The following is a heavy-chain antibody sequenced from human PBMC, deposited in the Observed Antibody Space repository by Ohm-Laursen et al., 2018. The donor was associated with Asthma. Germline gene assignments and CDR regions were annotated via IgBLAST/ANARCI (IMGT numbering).Heavy chain of an antibody. CDR3: ARASELGDYYDSSGYYSNDAFDI. V-gene: IGHV3-9*01. CDR2: IRWNSGSI. J-gene: IGHJ3*02. CDR1: GFTFDDYA. D-gene: IGHD3-22*01. Sequence: SLRLSCAASGFTFDDYAMHWVRQAPGKGLEWVSGIRWNSGSIGYADSVKGRSTISRDNAKNSLYLQMNSLRAEDTAVYYCARASELGDYYDSSGYYSNDAFDIWGQGTMVTVSS.